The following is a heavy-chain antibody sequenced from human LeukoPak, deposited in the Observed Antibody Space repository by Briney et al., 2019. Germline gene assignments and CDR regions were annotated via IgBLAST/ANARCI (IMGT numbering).Heavy chain of an antibody. CDR2: INPNSGGT. Sequence: GASVKVSCKASGYTFTGYYMHWVRQAPGQGLEWMGWINPNSGGTNYAQKFQGRVTMTRDTSISTAYMELSRLRSDDTAVYYCASDITIFGVVIRNGYWGQGTLVTVSS. J-gene: IGHJ4*02. D-gene: IGHD3-3*01. CDR1: GYTFTGYY. V-gene: IGHV1-2*02. CDR3: ASDITIFGVVIRNGY.